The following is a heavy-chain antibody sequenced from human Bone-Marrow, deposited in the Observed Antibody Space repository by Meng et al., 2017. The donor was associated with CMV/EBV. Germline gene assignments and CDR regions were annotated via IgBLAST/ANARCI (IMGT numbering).Heavy chain of an antibody. Sequence: SVKVSCKASGGTFSSYAISWVRQAPGQGLEWMGGIIPILGIANYAQKFQGRVTITADKSTSTAYMELSSLRSEDTAVYYCARDRAGSSGYWGQGTLVTVSS. J-gene: IGHJ4*02. CDR3: ARDRAGSSGY. CDR2: IIPILGIA. D-gene: IGHD3-22*01. CDR1: GGTFSSYA. V-gene: IGHV1-69*10.